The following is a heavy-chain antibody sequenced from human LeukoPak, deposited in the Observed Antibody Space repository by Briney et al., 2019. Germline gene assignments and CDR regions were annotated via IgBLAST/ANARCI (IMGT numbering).Heavy chain of an antibody. CDR1: GGSISSFY. J-gene: IGHJ4*02. CDR3: AREVVAAAGTVDY. D-gene: IGHD6-13*01. V-gene: IGHV4-59*01. CDR2: IYYSGST. Sequence: SETLSLTCTVSGGSISSFYWSWIRQPPGKGLEWIGYIYYSGSTNYNPSLKSRITISVDTSKNQFSLKLSSVTAADTAVYYCAREVVAAAGTVDYWGQGTLVTVSS.